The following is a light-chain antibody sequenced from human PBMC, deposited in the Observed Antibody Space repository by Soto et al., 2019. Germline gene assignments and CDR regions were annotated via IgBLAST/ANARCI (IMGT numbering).Light chain of an antibody. Sequence: DIQMTQSPSSLSASVGDRVTITCRASQSISSYLNWYQQKPGKAPNIMSYAASSLQSGVPSRFSGSGSGTDFTLTISSLQPEDFETYYCQQSYSTPLTFGGGTKVDIK. V-gene: IGKV1-39*01. CDR3: QQSYSTPLT. CDR1: QSISSY. CDR2: AAS. J-gene: IGKJ4*01.